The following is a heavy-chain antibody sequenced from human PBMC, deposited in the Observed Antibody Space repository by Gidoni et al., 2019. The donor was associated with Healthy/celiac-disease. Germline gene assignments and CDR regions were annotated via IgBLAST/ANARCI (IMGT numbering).Heavy chain of an antibody. D-gene: IGHD2-21*02. CDR2: INHSGST. J-gene: IGHJ4*02. CDR1: GGSFSGYY. CDR3: ARGAVVTPGGDY. Sequence: QVPLQQWGAGLLKPSETPSLTCAVYGGSFSGYYWNWIRQPPGKGLDWIGEINHSGSTNYNPSLKSRVTISVDTSKNQFSLKLSSVTAADTAVYYCARGAVVTPGGDYWGQGTLVTVSS. V-gene: IGHV4-34*01.